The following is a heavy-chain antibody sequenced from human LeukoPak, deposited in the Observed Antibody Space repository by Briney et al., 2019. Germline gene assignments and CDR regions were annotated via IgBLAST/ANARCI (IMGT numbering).Heavy chain of an antibody. CDR3: ARVKQGYYFDY. Sequence: GGSLRLSCAASGFTFSSYCMSWVRQAPGKGLEWVANIKQDGSEKYYVDSVKGRFTISRDNAKNSLYLQMNSLRAEDTAVYYCARVKQGYYFDYWGQGTLVTVSS. CDR2: IKQDGSEK. CDR1: GFTFSSYC. D-gene: IGHD6-13*01. J-gene: IGHJ4*02. V-gene: IGHV3-7*01.